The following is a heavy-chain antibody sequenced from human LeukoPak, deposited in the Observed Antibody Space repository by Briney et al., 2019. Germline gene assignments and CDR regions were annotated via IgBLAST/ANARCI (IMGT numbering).Heavy chain of an antibody. Sequence: PGGSLRLSCAASGFTFSAFWMTWVRQAPGKGLEWVSAISGSGGSTYYADSVKGRFTISRDNSKNTLYLQMNSLRAENTAVYYCAIDLGWNYGYWGQGTLVTVSS. D-gene: IGHD1-7*01. J-gene: IGHJ4*02. V-gene: IGHV3-23*01. CDR2: ISGSGGST. CDR1: GFTFSAFW. CDR3: AIDLGWNYGY.